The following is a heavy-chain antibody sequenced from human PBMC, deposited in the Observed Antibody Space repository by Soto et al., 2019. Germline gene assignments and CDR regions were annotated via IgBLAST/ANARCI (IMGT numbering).Heavy chain of an antibody. V-gene: IGHV1-46*01. J-gene: IGHJ4*02. CDR1: GYTFTSYY. CDR3: ARDLRSYYYDSSGYPAPVN. D-gene: IGHD3-22*01. Sequence: GASVKVSCKASGYTFTSYYMHWVRQAPGQGLEWMGIINPSGGSTSYAQKFQGRVTMTRDTSTSTVYMELSSLRSEDTAVYYCARDLRSYYYDSSGYPAPVNWGQGTLVTVSS. CDR2: INPSGGST.